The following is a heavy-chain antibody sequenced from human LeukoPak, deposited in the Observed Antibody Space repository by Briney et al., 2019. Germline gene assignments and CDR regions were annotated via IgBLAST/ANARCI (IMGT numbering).Heavy chain of an antibody. CDR1: SGSISSYY. CDR3: ARLGDETYYDFWSGYYSYFDY. CDR2: IYYSGST. D-gene: IGHD3-3*01. J-gene: IGHJ4*02. V-gene: IGHV4-59*08. Sequence: PSETLSLTCTVSSGSISSYYWSWIRQPPGKGLEWIGYIYYSGSTNYNPSLKSRVTISVDTSKNQFSLKLSSVTAADTAVYYCARLGDETYYDFWSGYYSYFDYWGQGTLVTVSS.